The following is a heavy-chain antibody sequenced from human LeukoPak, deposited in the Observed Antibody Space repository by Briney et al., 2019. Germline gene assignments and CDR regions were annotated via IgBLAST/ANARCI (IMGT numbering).Heavy chain of an antibody. CDR3: ARDVGDL. J-gene: IGHJ4*02. Sequence: GGSLRLSCAPSGFTFTTYWMGWVRQAPGKGLEWLANINQGRSEKYYVVSVKGRFTISRDNAKNSLFLQMNSLRAEDTAVYYCARDVGDLWGQGTLVTVSS. V-gene: IGHV3-7*01. CDR2: INQGRSEK. D-gene: IGHD2-21*02. CDR1: GFTFTTYW.